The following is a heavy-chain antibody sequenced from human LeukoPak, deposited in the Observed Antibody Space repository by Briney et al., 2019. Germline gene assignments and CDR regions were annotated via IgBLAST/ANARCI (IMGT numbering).Heavy chain of an antibody. D-gene: IGHD5-18*01. Sequence: GSLRLSCAASGFTFSSYGMHWVRQAPGKGLEWVAFIRYDGSNKYYADSVKGRFTISRDNSKNTLYLQMNSLRAEDTAVYYCAKDAVDTAIPSWFDPWGQGTLVTVSS. CDR3: AKDAVDTAIPSWFDP. J-gene: IGHJ5*02. CDR1: GFTFSSYG. CDR2: IRYDGSNK. V-gene: IGHV3-30*02.